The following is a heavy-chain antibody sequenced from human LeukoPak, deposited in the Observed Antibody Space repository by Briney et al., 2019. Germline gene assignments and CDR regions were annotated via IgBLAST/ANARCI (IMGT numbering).Heavy chain of an antibody. CDR3: ARDCIAVAGTPYFDD. Sequence: SVKVSCKASGGTFSSYASSWVRQAPGQGLEWMGGIIPIFGTANYAQKFQGRVTITADESTSTAYMELSSLRSEDTAVYYCARDCIAVAGTPYFDDWGQGTLVTVSS. CDR1: GGTFSSYA. D-gene: IGHD6-19*01. V-gene: IGHV1-69*01. J-gene: IGHJ4*02. CDR2: IIPIFGTA.